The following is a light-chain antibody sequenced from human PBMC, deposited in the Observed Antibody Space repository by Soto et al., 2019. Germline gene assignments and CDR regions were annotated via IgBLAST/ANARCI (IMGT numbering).Light chain of an antibody. Sequence: EIVLTQSPGTLYLSPGERATLSCRASQSVNNNFLAWHQQKPGQAPRLLIYGASSRATGIPDRFSGSGSGTDFTLTISRLEPEDCAVYYCQQYGNSPRTVGQGTKGEV. CDR2: GAS. CDR3: QQYGNSPRT. V-gene: IGKV3-20*01. CDR1: QSVNNNF. J-gene: IGKJ1*01.